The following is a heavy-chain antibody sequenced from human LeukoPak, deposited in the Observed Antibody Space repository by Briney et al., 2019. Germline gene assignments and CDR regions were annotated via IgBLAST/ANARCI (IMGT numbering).Heavy chain of an antibody. CDR3: ARGFEYCSSTSCHLTYYMDV. J-gene: IGHJ6*03. V-gene: IGHV4-34*01. CDR2: T. D-gene: IGHD2-2*01. Sequence: TNYNPSLKSRVTISVDTSKNQSSLKLSSVTAADTAVYYCARGFEYCSSTSCHLTYYMDVWGKGTTVTVSS.